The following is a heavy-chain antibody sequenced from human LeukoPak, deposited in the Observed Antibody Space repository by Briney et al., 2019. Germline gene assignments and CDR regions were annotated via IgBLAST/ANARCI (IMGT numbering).Heavy chain of an antibody. CDR1: GYTFTGYY. CDR2: INPNSGVT. CDR3: ARRKPDSSGYYHFDY. J-gene: IGHJ4*02. V-gene: IGHV1-2*02. D-gene: IGHD3-22*01. Sequence: GASVKVSCKASGYTFTGYYMHWVRQAPGQGLEWMGWINPNSGVTKCAQKFQGRVTMTRDTSISTVYVEVIRLRSDDTAVYYCARRKPDSSGYYHFDYWGQGTLVTVSS.